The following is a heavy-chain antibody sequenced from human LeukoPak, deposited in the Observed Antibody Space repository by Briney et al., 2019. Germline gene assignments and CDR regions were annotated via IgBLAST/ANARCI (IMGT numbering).Heavy chain of an antibody. Sequence: ASVKVSCKASGYTFTSYDINWVRQATGQGLEWMGWMNPNSGNTGYAQKFQGRVTITRNTSISTAYMELSSLRSEDTAVYYCARVSGYYDFWSGYCYYYYYYMDVWGKGTTVTVSS. D-gene: IGHD3-3*01. V-gene: IGHV1-8*03. CDR3: ARVSGYYDFWSGYCYYYYYYMDV. J-gene: IGHJ6*03. CDR2: MNPNSGNT. CDR1: GYTFTSYD.